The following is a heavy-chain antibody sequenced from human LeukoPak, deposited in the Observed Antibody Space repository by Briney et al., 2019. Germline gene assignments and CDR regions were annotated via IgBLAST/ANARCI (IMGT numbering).Heavy chain of an antibody. Sequence: SVKVSCKASGGTFSSYVISWVRQAPGQGLEWMGGFIPIFGTPDYAQKFQGRVTFTADESTGTAYMELSSLRSEDTAVYYCAREYPPHYYYYYGMDVWGQGTTVTVSS. V-gene: IGHV1-69*13. D-gene: IGHD2-2*01. CDR2: FIPIFGTP. J-gene: IGHJ6*02. CDR1: GGTFSSYV. CDR3: AREYPPHYYYYYGMDV.